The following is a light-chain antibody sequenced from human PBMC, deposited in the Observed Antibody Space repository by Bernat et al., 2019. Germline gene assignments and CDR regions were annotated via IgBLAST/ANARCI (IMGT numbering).Light chain of an antibody. V-gene: IGKV3-20*01. CDR3: QQYDNTPPAYT. Sequence: EIVLTQSPGTPSLSPGERATLSCRASQSIIGSYLAWYQQKPGQAPRLLIYGASSRATGIPDRFSGSGSGTDFTLTISRLEPEDFAVYYCQQYDNTPPAYTFGQGTKLEIK. J-gene: IGKJ2*01. CDR1: QSIIGSY. CDR2: GAS.